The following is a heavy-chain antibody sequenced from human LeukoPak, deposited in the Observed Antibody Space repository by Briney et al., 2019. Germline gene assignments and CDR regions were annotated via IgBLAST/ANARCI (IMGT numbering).Heavy chain of an antibody. J-gene: IGHJ5*02. V-gene: IGHV3-23*01. CDR3: AKGGIKRFGMVPDWFDP. CDR2: VGPSGASP. CDR1: GFSFNNYA. Sequence: PGGSLRLSCAASGFSFNNYAMSWVRQAPGKGLEWVSSVGPSGASPFYADSVKGQFTISRDIPKNTLYLQMNSLRAEDTATYFCAKGGIKRFGMVPDWFDPWGQGTLVTVSS. D-gene: IGHD3-3*01.